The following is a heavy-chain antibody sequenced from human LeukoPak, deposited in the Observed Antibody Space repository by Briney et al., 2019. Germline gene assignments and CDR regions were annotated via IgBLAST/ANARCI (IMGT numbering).Heavy chain of an antibody. CDR3: ARESKIVGAAHFDY. J-gene: IGHJ4*02. V-gene: IGHV1-2*02. Sequence: ASVKVSCKASGYTFTGYYMHWVRQAPGQGHEWMGWINPNSGGTNYAQKFQGRVTMTRDTSISTAYMELSRLRSDDTAVYYCARESKIVGAAHFDYWGQGTLVTVSS. CDR2: INPNSGGT. D-gene: IGHD1-26*01. CDR1: GYTFTGYY.